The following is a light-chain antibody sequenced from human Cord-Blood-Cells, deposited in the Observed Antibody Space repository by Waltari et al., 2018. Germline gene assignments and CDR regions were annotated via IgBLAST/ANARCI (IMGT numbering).Light chain of an antibody. V-gene: IGKV4-1*01. CDR3: QQYYSTPIT. CDR2: WAS. Sequence: QSPDSLAVSLGERATINCKSSQSVLYSSNNKNYLAWYQQKPGQPPKLLIYWASTRESGVPDRFSGSGSGTDSTLTISSLQAEDVAVYYCQQYYSTPITFGQGTRLEIK. CDR1: QSVLYSSNNKNY. J-gene: IGKJ5*01.